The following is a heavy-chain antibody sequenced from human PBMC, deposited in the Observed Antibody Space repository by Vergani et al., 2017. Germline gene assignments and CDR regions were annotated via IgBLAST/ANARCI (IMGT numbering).Heavy chain of an antibody. Sequence: EVQLVQSGAEVKKPGESLKISCKGSGYSFTNYWIGWVRQMPGKGLEWMGIIHPADSDTRYSPSFQGQVTISVDKSIGTAYLQRSSLRAADSAMYYCVRLYGRESSGRKYFDYGGQGTLVTVSS. V-gene: IGHV5-51*01. D-gene: IGHD1-26*01. J-gene: IGHJ4*02. CDR1: GYSFTNYW. CDR2: IHPADSDT. CDR3: VRLYGRESSGRKYFDY.